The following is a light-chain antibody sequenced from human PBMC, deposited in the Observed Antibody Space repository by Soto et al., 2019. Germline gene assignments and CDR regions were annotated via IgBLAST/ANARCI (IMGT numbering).Light chain of an antibody. V-gene: IGKV3-20*01. J-gene: IGKJ2*01. CDR3: QQYVTSPYT. CDR2: GSS. CDR1: QSISSSA. Sequence: DIVLTQSPGTLSLSPGERVILSCRTSQSISSSALAWYQQKPGQAPSLLIYGSSRRATGIPDRFSGSGSGTDFTLTISSLEPEDFAVYVCQQYVTSPYTFVQGTKLEI.